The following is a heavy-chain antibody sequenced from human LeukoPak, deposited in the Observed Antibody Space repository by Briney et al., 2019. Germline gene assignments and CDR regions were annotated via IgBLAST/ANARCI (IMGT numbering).Heavy chain of an antibody. CDR3: ARDWFRARGYFDY. CDR2: IKQDGSEK. J-gene: IGHJ4*02. Sequence: PGGSLRLSRAASGFTFSSYWMSWVRQAPGKGLEWVANIKQDGSEKYYVDSVKGRFTISRDNAKNSLYLQMNSLRAEDTAVYYCARDWFRARGYFDYWGQGTLVTVSS. V-gene: IGHV3-7*01. D-gene: IGHD6-6*01. CDR1: GFTFSSYW.